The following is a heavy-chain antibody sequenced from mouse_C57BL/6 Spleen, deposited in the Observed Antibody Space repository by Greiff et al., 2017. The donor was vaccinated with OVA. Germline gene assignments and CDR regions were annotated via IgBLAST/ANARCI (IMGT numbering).Heavy chain of an antibody. J-gene: IGHJ4*01. CDR1: GYSFTGYY. CDR2: INPSTGGT. D-gene: IGHD3-1*01. V-gene: IGHV1-42*01. CDR3: ARSGGGYYAMDY. Sequence: EVQLQQSGPELVKPGASVKISCKASGYSFTGYYMNWVKQSPEKSLEWIGEINPSTGGTTYNQKFKAKATLTVDKSSSTAYMQLKSLTSEDSAVYYCARSGGGYYAMDYWGQGTSVTVSS.